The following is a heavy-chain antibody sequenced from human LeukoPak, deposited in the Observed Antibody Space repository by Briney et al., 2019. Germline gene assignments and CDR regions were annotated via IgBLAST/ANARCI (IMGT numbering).Heavy chain of an antibody. J-gene: IGHJ4*02. CDR3: AKADNIVVVTALDY. CDR2: IRYDGSNK. CDR1: GFTFSTYS. Sequence: GGSLRLSCAASGFTFSTYSMNWVRQAPGKGLEWVAFIRYDGSNKYYADSVKGRFTISRDNSKNTLYLQMNSLRAEDTAVYYCAKADNIVVVTALDYWGQGTLVTVSS. D-gene: IGHD2-21*02. V-gene: IGHV3-30*02.